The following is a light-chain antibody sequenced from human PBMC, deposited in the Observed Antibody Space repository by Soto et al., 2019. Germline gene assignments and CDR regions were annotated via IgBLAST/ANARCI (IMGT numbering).Light chain of an antibody. Sequence: EIQMTQSPSTLSGSVGERVTVACRASQTVSSWLAWYQQKPGKAPNLLIYKASTLNSGVPSRFSGSGSGTEFTLTISSLQPDDFATYYCQHYNSYSEAFGQGTKVDIK. J-gene: IGKJ1*01. CDR3: QHYNSYSEA. CDR1: QTVSSW. CDR2: KAS. V-gene: IGKV1-5*03.